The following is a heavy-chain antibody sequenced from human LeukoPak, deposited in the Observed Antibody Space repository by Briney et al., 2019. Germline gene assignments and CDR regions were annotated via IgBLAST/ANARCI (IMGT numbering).Heavy chain of an antibody. CDR2: IRYDGSNK. J-gene: IGHJ4*02. CDR1: GFTFSRYG. V-gene: IGHV3-30*02. Sequence: GGPLRLSCAAFGFTFSRYGMHWVRQAPGKGLEWVAFIRYDGSNKYYADSVKGRFTISRDNSKNTLYLQMNSLRAEDTAVYYCAKDLEDSSSWYRLVGFDYWGQGTLVIVSS. CDR3: AKDLEDSSSWYRLVGFDY. D-gene: IGHD6-13*01.